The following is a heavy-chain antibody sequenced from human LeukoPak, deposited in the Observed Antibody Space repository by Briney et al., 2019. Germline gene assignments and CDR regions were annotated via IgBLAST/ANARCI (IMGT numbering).Heavy chain of an antibody. CDR1: DDSFSSHH. V-gene: IGHV4-59*11. D-gene: IGHD4-17*01. J-gene: IGHJ3*02. CDR3: ARDLVTVTKGFDI. Sequence: PSVTLSLTCAVSDDSFSSHHWTWIRQPPGKGLEWIGYISYIGSTNYNPSLKSRVTISIDTSRNQFSLRLSSVTAADTAVYYCARDLVTVTKGFDIWGQGTMVSVSS. CDR2: ISYIGST.